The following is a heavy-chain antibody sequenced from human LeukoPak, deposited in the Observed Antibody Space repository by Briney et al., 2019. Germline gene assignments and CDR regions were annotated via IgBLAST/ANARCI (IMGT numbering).Heavy chain of an antibody. V-gene: IGHV3-66*01. J-gene: IGHJ3*02. D-gene: IGHD1-14*01. Sequence: GGSLRLSCAASGFTVSSNYMSWVRQAPGKGLEWVSVIYSGGSTYYADSVKGRFTTSRDNSKNTLYLLMNSLRAEDTAVYYCARDYHGGAFDIWGQGTMVTVSS. CDR2: IYSGGST. CDR1: GFTVSSNY. CDR3: ARDYHGGAFDI.